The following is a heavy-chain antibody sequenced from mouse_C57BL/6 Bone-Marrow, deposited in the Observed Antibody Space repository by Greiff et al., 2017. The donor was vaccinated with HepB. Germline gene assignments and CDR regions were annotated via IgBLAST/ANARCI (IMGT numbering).Heavy chain of an antibody. V-gene: IGHV1-15*01. CDR3: TPAHGFAY. J-gene: IGHJ3*01. CDR1: GYTFTDYE. Sequence: VQLQQSGAELVRPGASVTLSCKASGYTFTDYEMHWVKQTPVPGLEWIGAIDPETGGTAYNQKFKGKAILTADKSSSTAYMELRSLTSEDSAVYYCTPAHGFAYWGQGTLVTVSA. CDR2: IDPETGGT.